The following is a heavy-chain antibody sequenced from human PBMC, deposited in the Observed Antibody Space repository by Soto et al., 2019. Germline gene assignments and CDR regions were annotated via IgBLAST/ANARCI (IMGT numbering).Heavy chain of an antibody. CDR2: IDTSGDAM. Sequence: EVQLVESGGGLVQPGGSLRLSCAVSGFTFSNYEWNWVRQAPGKGLEWISYIDTSGDAMFYADSVTGRFAVSRDNTMNSLDLRMNSLRAEDTAAYYCARESIGCGGDCLDYWGQGTLVTVSS. CDR1: GFTFSNYE. D-gene: IGHD2-21*01. J-gene: IGHJ4*02. CDR3: ARESIGCGGDCLDY. V-gene: IGHV3-48*03.